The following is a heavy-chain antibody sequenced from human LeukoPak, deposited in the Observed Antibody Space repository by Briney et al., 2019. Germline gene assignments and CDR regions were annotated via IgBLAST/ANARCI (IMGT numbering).Heavy chain of an antibody. CDR3: AKESGKFDY. V-gene: IGHV3-43*02. CDR1: GFTFSSFS. CDR2: ISGDGVST. Sequence: GGSLRLSCAASGFTFSSFSMHWVRQAPGKGLEWVSLISGDGVSTFYADSVKGRFSISRDNSKNSLYLEMNSLRTEDAAMYYCAKESGKFDYWGQGTLVAVSS. J-gene: IGHJ4*02.